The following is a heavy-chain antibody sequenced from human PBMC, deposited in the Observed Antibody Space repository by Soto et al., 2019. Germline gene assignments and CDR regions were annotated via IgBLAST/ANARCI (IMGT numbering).Heavy chain of an antibody. J-gene: IGHJ6*02. Sequence: QVQLVQSGAEVKKPGSSVKVSCKASGGTFSSYAISWVRQAPGQGLEWMGGIIPIFGTANYAQKFQGRVTITAEESTSTAYMELSSMRSEDTAVYYCARGYCISTSCYSHGMDVWGQGTTVTVSS. CDR3: ARGYCISTSCYSHGMDV. CDR1: GGTFSSYA. V-gene: IGHV1-69*12. CDR2: IIPIFGTA. D-gene: IGHD2-2*01.